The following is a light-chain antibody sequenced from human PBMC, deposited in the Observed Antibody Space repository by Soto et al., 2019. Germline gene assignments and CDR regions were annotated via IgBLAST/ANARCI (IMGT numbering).Light chain of an antibody. V-gene: IGLV1-40*01. CDR1: SSNIGAGFD. CDR2: GNS. J-gene: IGLJ3*02. Sequence: QSVLTQPPSVSGAPGQRVTISCTGSSSNIGAGFDVHWYHQIAGTAPKLLIYGNSNRPSGVPDRFSGSKSGTSASLAINGLQAEDKAHYYCCSYAGSSTLVFGGGTKLTVL. CDR3: CSYAGSSTLV.